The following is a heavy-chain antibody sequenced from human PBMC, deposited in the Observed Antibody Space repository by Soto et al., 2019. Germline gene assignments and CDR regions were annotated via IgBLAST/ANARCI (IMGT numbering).Heavy chain of an antibody. Sequence: XSLKVSCKASVYAFTSYGSSWVRQAPGQGLEWMGWISAYNGNTNYAQKLQGRVTMTTDTSTSTAYMELRSLRSDDTAVYYCARDLKLRIAVAGPWGQGTLVTVSS. D-gene: IGHD6-19*01. CDR3: ARDLKLRIAVAGP. CDR2: ISAYNGNT. CDR1: VYAFTSYG. V-gene: IGHV1-18*01. J-gene: IGHJ5*02.